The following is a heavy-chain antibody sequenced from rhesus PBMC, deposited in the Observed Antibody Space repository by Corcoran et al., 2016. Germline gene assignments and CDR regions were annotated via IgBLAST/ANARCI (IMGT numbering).Heavy chain of an antibody. V-gene: IGHV4S12*01. CDR3: ARGLGDY. CDR1: GGSISSSNW. J-gene: IGHJ4*01. Sequence: QVQLQESGPGLVKPSETLSLTCAVSGGSISSSNWWSWIRQPPGKGLEWIGGIYRNTESTNYNPALKNRVTISKDTSKNQFSWKLSSVTAADTAVYYCARGLGDYWGQGVLVTVSS. D-gene: IGHD3-3*01. CDR2: IYRNTEST.